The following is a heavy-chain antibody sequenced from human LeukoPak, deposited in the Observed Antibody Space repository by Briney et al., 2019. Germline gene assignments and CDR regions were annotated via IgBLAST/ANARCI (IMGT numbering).Heavy chain of an antibody. J-gene: IGHJ4*02. CDR2: ISAYNGNT. CDR1: GYTFTSFG. CDR3: ARAPPLYSSSWSADY. V-gene: IGHV1-18*01. Sequence: ASVKVSCKASGYTFTSFGISWVRQAPGQGLEWMGWISAYNGNTNYPQKLQGRVTMTTDTSTSTAYMELRSLRSDDTAVYYCARAPPLYSSSWSADYWGQVALVTVSS. D-gene: IGHD6-13*01.